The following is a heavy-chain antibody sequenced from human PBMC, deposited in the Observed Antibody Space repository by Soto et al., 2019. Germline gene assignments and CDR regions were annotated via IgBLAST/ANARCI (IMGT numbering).Heavy chain of an antibody. CDR3: ARAKTTVTASDS. CDR2: IIPVLNMP. J-gene: IGHJ5*01. D-gene: IGHD4-17*01. CDR1: GGTFSSYT. V-gene: IGHV1-69*02. Sequence: VQLVQSGAEVKKPGSSVKVSCKASGGTFSSYTVNWVRQAPEQGLEWMGRIIPVLNMPNYAQKFQGRVTITADTSTSTAYMELTSLRSEDTAVYFCARAKTTVTASDSWGQGTLVTVSS.